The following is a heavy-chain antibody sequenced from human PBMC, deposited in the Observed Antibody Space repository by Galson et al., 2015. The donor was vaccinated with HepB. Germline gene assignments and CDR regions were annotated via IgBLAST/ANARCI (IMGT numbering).Heavy chain of an antibody. J-gene: IGHJ2*01. D-gene: IGHD4-23*01. V-gene: IGHV3-74*01. CDR3: ARGGGGKKADWYFDL. CDR2: INSDGSST. CDR1: GFTFSSYW. Sequence: SLRLSCAASGFTFSSYWMHWVRQAPGKGLVWVSRINSDGSSTSYADSVKGRFTISRDNAKNTLYLQMNSLRAEDTAVYYCARGGGGKKADWYFDLWGRGTLVTVSS.